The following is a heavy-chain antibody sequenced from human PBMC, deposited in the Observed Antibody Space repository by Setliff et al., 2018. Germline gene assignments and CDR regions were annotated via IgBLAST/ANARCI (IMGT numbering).Heavy chain of an antibody. D-gene: IGHD3-22*01. CDR3: ARGNYDSSGYYLDY. CDR2: IYDSGSI. CDR1: GGSISDYY. V-gene: IGHV4-4*07. J-gene: IGHJ4*02. Sequence: SETLSLTCTVSGGSISDYYWSWIRQPAGKGLEWIGRIYDSGSINYNPSLKSRLTISRDTSKNQVSLKLNSVTATDTAVYYCARGNYDSSGYYLDYWGQGTLVTVSS.